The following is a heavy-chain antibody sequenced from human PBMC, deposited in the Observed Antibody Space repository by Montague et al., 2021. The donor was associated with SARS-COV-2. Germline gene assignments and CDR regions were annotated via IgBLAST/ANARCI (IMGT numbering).Heavy chain of an antibody. CDR1: GGSFSDYY. Sequence: SETLSLTCAVSGGSFSDYYWSWIRQPPGKGLEWIGEINHSGSTTYNPSLKSRVTISVDTSKNQFSLKLSSVTAADTAVYYCARANDYYFDYWGQGTLLTVSS. CDR2: INHSGST. J-gene: IGHJ4*02. CDR3: ARANDYYFDY. V-gene: IGHV4-34*01. D-gene: IGHD3-16*01.